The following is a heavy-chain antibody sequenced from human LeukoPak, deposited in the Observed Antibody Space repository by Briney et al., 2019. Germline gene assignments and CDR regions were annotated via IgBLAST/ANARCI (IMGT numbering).Heavy chain of an antibody. CDR1: VDSVSSNSAA. CDR2: TYYRSKWYN. CDR3: AGAYGTYLHFDY. D-gene: IGHD4-17*01. Sequence: SQTLSLTCALSVDSVSSNSAAWNWIRQSPSRGLEWLGRTYYRSKWYNEYAVSVKSRLSITPDTSKNHFSLQLNFVTPEDTATYYCAGAYGTYLHFDYWGQGSLVTVSS. V-gene: IGHV6-1*01. J-gene: IGHJ4*02.